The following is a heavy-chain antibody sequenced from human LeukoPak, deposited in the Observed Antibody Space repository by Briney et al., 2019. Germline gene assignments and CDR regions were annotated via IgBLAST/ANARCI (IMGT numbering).Heavy chain of an antibody. CDR2: INPNRGGT. Sequence: ASVKVSCKASGYTFTGYYVHWVRQAPGQGLEWMGWINPNRGGTNYAQKFQGRVSMTRDTSISTAYMELSRLRSDDTAVYYCARSRGSYFKGSFDYWGQGTLVTVSS. D-gene: IGHD1-26*01. CDR3: ARSRGSYFKGSFDY. J-gene: IGHJ4*02. CDR1: GYTFTGYY. V-gene: IGHV1-2*02.